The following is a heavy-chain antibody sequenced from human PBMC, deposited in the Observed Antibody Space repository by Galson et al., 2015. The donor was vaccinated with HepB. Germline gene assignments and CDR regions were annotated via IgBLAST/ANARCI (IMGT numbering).Heavy chain of an antibody. J-gene: IGHJ5*02. V-gene: IGHV3-48*02. CDR3: VRDGGESYNWFDL. CDR1: GFTFSDYR. D-gene: IGHD2-21*01. CDR2: ISRSSKVI. Sequence: SLRLSCAASGFTFSDYRMNWVRQAPGKGLEWIAYISRSSKVIHYADSVKGRFTISRDNAKNSLYLQMDILRDRDTAVYYCVRDGGESYNWFDLWGHGTLVTVSS.